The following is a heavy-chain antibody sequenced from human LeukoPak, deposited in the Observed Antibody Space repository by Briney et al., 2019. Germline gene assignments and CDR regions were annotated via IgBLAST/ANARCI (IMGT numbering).Heavy chain of an antibody. CDR1: GYTFTIYY. CDR3: ATMGRDGYDFDY. V-gene: IGHV1-46*01. J-gene: IGHJ4*02. Sequence: ASVTVSCKASGYTFTIYYMHWVRQAPGQGLEWMGIINPSGGSTSYAQKFQGRVTMTRDTSTSTVYMELSSLRSEDTAVYYCATMGRDGYDFDYWGQGTLVTVSS. CDR2: INPSGGST. D-gene: IGHD5-24*01.